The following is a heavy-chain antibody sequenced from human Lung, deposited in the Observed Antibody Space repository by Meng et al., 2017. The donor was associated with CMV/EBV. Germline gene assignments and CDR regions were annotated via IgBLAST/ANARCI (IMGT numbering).Heavy chain of an antibody. D-gene: IGHD7-27*01. CDR1: GYTFSSYS. V-gene: IGHV3-23*01. CDR3: VKGRQTLGDY. J-gene: IGHJ4*02. CDR2: ISGSGGST. Sequence: GESLNISCRASGYTFSSYSMSWVRQAPGKGLEWVSSISGSGGSTYSADSVKGRLTITRDNSESTLYLQMNSLTAEDTAIYYCVKGRQTLGDYWGQGTLVTVSS.